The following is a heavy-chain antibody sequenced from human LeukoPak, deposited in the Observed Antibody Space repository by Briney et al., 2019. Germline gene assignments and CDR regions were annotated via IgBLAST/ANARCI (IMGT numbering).Heavy chain of an antibody. J-gene: IGHJ5*02. V-gene: IGHV4-38-2*02. CDR1: GYSISSGYY. CDR2: IYHSGST. Sequence: SETLSLTCTVSGYSISSGYYWGWIRPPPGKGLEWIGSIYHSGSTYYNPSLKSRITMSVDTSKNHFSLKLSSVTAADTAVYYCARVQSRLSWFDPWGQGTLVTVSS. CDR3: ARVQSRLSWFDP.